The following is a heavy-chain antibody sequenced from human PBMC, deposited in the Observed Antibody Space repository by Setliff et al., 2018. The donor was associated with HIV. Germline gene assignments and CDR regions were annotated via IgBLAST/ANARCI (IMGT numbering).Heavy chain of an antibody. V-gene: IGHV3-74*01. Sequence: GGSLRLSCEASEFTFSSSWMHWVRQAPGKGLVWVSRINSDGSSTNYADSVKSRFTISRDNAKNTLYLQVNSLRAEDTAVYYCARASAHLLYWYFDLWGRGTLVTVSS. CDR1: EFTFSSSW. CDR2: INSDGSST. J-gene: IGHJ2*01. CDR3: ARASAHLLYWYFDL.